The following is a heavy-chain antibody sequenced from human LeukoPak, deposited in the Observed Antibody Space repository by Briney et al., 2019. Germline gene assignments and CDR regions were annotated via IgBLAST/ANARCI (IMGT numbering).Heavy chain of an antibody. CDR2: IFYSGTI. V-gene: IGHV4-59*12. J-gene: IGHJ4*02. CDR3: AALRYYGSAYYFDY. Sequence: ETLSLTCSVSDGSISPYYWSWIRQSPGKGLEYIGYIFYSGTINYNPSLKSRVTMSVDTSKNQFSLKLTSVTAADTAIYYCAALRYYGSAYYFDYWGQGTLVTVSS. CDR1: DGSISPYY. D-gene: IGHD3-10*01.